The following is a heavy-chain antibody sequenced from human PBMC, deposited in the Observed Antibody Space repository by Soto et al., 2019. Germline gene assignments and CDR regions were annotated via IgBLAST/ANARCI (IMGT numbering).Heavy chain of an antibody. D-gene: IGHD3-10*01. J-gene: IGHJ6*02. CDR3: ARGPGVTGPNYYYYGMDV. V-gene: IGHV1-3*01. CDR1: GYTLSSKA. Sequence: GASVKVSCTASGYTLSSKARQWARQAPGQRLAWMGWINAGNGNTKYSQKFQGRVTITRDTSASTAYMELSSLRSEDTALYYCARGPGVTGPNYYYYGMDVWGQGTTVTVSS. CDR2: INAGNGNT.